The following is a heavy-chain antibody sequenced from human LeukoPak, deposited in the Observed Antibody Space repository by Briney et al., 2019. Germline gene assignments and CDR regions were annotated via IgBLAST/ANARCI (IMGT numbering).Heavy chain of an antibody. CDR3: ARDQLITTLDAFDI. Sequence: PSETLSLTCTVSGGSISSYYWSWIRQAPGKGLEWVSYISSSGSTIYYADSVKGRFTISRDNAKNSLYLQMNSLRAEDTAVYYCARDQLITTLDAFDIWGQGTMVTVSS. CDR1: GGSISSYY. D-gene: IGHD3-22*01. V-gene: IGHV3-11*04. CDR2: ISSSGSTI. J-gene: IGHJ3*02.